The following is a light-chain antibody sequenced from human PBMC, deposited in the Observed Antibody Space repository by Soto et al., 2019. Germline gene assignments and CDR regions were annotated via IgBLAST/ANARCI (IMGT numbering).Light chain of an antibody. CDR2: KAS. Sequence: DIQMTQSPSTLSASEGDRVTITCRASQSISSWLAWYQQKPGKAPKLLIYKASSLESGVPSRFSGSGSGTEFTLTISSLQPDDFATYYCQQLFTFGPGTKVDIK. V-gene: IGKV1-5*03. J-gene: IGKJ3*01. CDR3: QQLFT. CDR1: QSISSW.